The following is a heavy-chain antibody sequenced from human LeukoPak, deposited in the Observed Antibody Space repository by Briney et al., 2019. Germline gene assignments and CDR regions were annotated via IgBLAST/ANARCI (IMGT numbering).Heavy chain of an antibody. J-gene: IGHJ6*04. D-gene: IGHD6-25*01. CDR1: GGSFSGYY. V-gene: IGHV4-34*01. Sequence: SETLSLTCAVYGGSFSGYYWSWIRQPPGKGLEWIGEINHSGSTNYNPSLKSRVTISVDTSKNQFSLKLSSVTAADTAVYYCASPAAAGIRGTYYYYYGMDVWGKGTTVTVSS. CDR2: INHSGST. CDR3: ASPAAAGIRGTYYYYYGMDV.